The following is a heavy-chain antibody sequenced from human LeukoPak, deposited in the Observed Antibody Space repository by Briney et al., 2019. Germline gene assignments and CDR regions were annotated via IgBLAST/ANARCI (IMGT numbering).Heavy chain of an antibody. CDR1: GFMFSDYY. CDR2: ISNSGGSPT. CDR3: ARENIDASGDYYTDYGMDV. J-gene: IGHJ6*02. V-gene: IGHV3-11*01. Sequence: GGSLRLSCAASGFMFSDYYMSWMRQAPGKGLEWVSYISNSGGSPTYNADSVQGRFTISRDNAKNSLYLQMNSLRAEDTAVYYCARENIDASGDYYTDYGMDVWGQGTTVTVSS. D-gene: IGHD3-10*01.